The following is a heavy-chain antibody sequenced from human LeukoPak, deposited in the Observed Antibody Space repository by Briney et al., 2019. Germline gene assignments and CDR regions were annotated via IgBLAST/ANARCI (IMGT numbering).Heavy chain of an antibody. V-gene: IGHV4-34*01. D-gene: IGHD3-22*01. CDR2: INHSGST. CDR3: ARALNSYYDSSGYQRGNWFDP. Sequence: SETLSLTCAVYGGSFSGYYWSWIRQPPGKGLEWIGEINHSGSTNYNPSLKSRVTISVDTSKNQFSLKLSSVTAADTAVYYCARALNSYYDSSGYQRGNWFDPWGQGTLVTVSS. CDR1: GGSFSGYY. J-gene: IGHJ5*02.